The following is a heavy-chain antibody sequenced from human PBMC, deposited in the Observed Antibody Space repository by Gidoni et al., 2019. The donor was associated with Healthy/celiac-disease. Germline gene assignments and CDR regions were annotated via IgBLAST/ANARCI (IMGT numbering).Heavy chain of an antibody. D-gene: IGHD6-6*01. Sequence: EVQLVASGGGLVQPGRSLSLSCAASGSTFDDYAMHWLRQAPGKGLEWVSGISWNSGSIGYADSVKGRFTISRDNAKNSRYMQMNSLRAEDTALYCCAKGGRIAARFALFDYWGQGTLVTVSS. V-gene: IGHV3-9*01. J-gene: IGHJ4*02. CDR1: GSTFDDYA. CDR2: ISWNSGSI. CDR3: AKGGRIAARFALFDY.